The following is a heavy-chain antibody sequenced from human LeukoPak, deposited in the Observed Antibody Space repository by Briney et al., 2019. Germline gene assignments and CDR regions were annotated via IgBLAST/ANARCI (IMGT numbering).Heavy chain of an antibody. Sequence: GGSLRLSCTASGFKFSSFSMNWARQAPGKGLEWLSYISSTSSAIYYADSVKGRFTISRDNAKNSLYLQMDGLRAEDTAIYYCARVIGSYGDSAYWGQGTLVTVSS. J-gene: IGHJ4*02. CDR3: ARVIGSYGDSAY. CDR2: ISSTSSAI. V-gene: IGHV3-48*04. D-gene: IGHD3-10*01. CDR1: GFKFSSFS.